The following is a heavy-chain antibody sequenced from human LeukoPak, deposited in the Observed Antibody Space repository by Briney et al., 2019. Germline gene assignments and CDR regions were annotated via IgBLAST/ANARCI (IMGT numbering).Heavy chain of an antibody. CDR3: ARESAGIAAAGTVDY. J-gene: IGHJ4*02. CDR1: GFTVSSNY. Sequence: PGGSLRLSCAASGFTVSSNYMSWVRQAPGKGLEWVSVIYSGGSTYYADSVKGRFTISRDNSKNTLYLQMNSLRSEDTAVYYCARESAGIAAAGTVDYWGQGTLVTVSS. D-gene: IGHD6-13*01. CDR2: IYSGGST. V-gene: IGHV3-53*05.